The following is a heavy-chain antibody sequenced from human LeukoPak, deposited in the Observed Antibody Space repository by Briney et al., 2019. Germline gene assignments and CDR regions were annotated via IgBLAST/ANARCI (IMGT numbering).Heavy chain of an antibody. Sequence: PGVSLRLSCEASGVAFSSYWASWVRQAPGKGLEWVANINQDGNSQNYVDSVRGRFTISKDNAKNSVYLQMNSLRAEDTAVYYCARSLWPEDYWGQGILVTVSS. CDR2: INQDGNSQ. CDR3: ARSLWPEDY. V-gene: IGHV3-7*01. CDR1: GVAFSSYW. D-gene: IGHD2-21*01. J-gene: IGHJ4*02.